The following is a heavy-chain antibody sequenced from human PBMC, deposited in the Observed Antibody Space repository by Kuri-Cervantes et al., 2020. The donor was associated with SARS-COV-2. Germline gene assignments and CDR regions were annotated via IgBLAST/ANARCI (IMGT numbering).Heavy chain of an antibody. J-gene: IGHJ5*02. D-gene: IGHD3-10*01. CDR3: ARHPLFTRYYGSGSPLGNWFDP. CDR2: MNPNSGNT. CDR1: GYTFTSYD. Sequence: ASVKVSCKASGYTFTSYDINWVRQATGQGLEWMGWMNPNSGNTGYAQKFQGRVTMTRNTSISTAYMELRRLRSDDTAVYYCARHPLFTRYYGSGSPLGNWFDPWGQGTLVTVFS. V-gene: IGHV1-8*01.